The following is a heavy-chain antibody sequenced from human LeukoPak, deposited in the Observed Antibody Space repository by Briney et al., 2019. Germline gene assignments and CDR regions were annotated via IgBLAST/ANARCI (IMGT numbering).Heavy chain of an antibody. CDR2: ISHDGSNK. J-gene: IGHJ3*02. V-gene: IGHV3-30*18. CDR1: GFTFSSYG. CDR3: ANYPPPDAFDI. Sequence: GGSLRLSCAASGFTFSSYGMHWVRQAPGKGLEWVAVISHDGSNKYYADSVKGRFTISRDNSKNTLYLQMNSLRAEDTAVYYCANYPPPDAFDIWGQGTMVTVSS.